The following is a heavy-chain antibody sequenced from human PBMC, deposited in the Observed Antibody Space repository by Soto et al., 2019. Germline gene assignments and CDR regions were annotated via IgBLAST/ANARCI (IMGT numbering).Heavy chain of an antibody. J-gene: IGHJ5*02. CDR2: ISAYNGNT. CDR3: ARVPRYYYGSGRPNWFDP. D-gene: IGHD3-10*01. V-gene: IGHV1-18*04. Sequence: ASVKVSWKASGYTFTSYGISWVRQAPGQGLEWMGWISAYNGNTNYAQKIQGRVTMTTDTSTSTAYMELRSLRSDDTAVYYCARVPRYYYGSGRPNWFDPWGQGTLVTVSS. CDR1: GYTFTSYG.